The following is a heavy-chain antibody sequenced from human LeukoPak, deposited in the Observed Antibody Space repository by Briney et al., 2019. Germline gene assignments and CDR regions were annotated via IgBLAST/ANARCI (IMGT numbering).Heavy chain of an antibody. CDR2: ISGSGGST. Sequence: GGSLRLSCAGSGDGFTRHTMNWVRQAPGKGLEWVSAISGSGGSTYYADSVKGRFTISRDNSNNTLYLQMNSLRAEDTAVYYCAKPTIQYYYMDVWGNGTTVTVSS. J-gene: IGHJ6*03. D-gene: IGHD5-18*01. CDR3: AKPTIQYYYMDV. CDR1: GDGFTRHT. V-gene: IGHV3-23*01.